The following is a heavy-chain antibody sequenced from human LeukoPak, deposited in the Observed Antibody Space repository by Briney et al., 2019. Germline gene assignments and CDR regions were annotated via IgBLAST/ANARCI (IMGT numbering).Heavy chain of an antibody. CDR3: ASLLRGTFDV. CDR1: WFPLRYYA. V-gene: IGHV3-53*01. J-gene: IGHJ3*01. Sequence: GGVLRPFRAGPWFPLRYYAVKWVRQAPGEGLGWGADLYRGGNTFYADSVKGRVTISRDNSKNSLYLQMNSLRAEDTAVYYCASLLRGTFDVWGRGTMVTVSS. CDR2: LYRGGNT.